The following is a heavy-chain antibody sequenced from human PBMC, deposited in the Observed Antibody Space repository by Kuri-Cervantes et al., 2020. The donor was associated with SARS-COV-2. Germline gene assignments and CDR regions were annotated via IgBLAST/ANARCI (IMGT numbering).Heavy chain of an antibody. D-gene: IGHD2-21*02. V-gene: IGHV1-18*01. CDR1: GYTFTSYG. CDR3: ARGVASYCGGDCYSGWFDP. J-gene: IGHJ5*02. CDR2: ISAYNGNT. Sequence: ASVKVSCKASGYTFTSYGISWVRQAPGQGLEWMGWISAYNGNTNYAQKLQGRVTMTTDTSTSTVYMELSSLRSEDTAVYYCARGVASYCGGDCYSGWFDPWGQGTLVTVSS.